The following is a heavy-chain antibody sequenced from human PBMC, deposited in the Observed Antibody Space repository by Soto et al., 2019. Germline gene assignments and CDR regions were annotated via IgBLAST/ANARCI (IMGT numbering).Heavy chain of an antibody. V-gene: IGHV5-10-1*01. D-gene: IGHD6-19*01. Sequence: PGESLKISCKGSGYSFTSYWISWVRQMPGKGLEWMGRIDPSDSYTNYSPSFQGHVTISADKSISTAYLQWSSLKASDTAMYYCALLKRAGIAVAARHNWFDPWGQGTLVTVSS. J-gene: IGHJ5*02. CDR1: GYSFTSYW. CDR2: IDPSDSYT. CDR3: ALLKRAGIAVAARHNWFDP.